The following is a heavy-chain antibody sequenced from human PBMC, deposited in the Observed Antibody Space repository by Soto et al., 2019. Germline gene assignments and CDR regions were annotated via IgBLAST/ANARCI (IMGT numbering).Heavy chain of an antibody. Sequence: SETLSLTCTVSGASITFGGYSWSWIRQTPGKGLEWIGYINHLETTFYNPSFESRLTLSIDRAKNQFSLKLHSMSAADRAVYFCARGGGSDSFDYWGQGMMVTVSS. CDR1: GASITFGGYS. D-gene: IGHD1-26*01. CDR2: INHLETT. V-gene: IGHV4-30-2*01. J-gene: IGHJ4*02. CDR3: ARGGGSDSFDY.